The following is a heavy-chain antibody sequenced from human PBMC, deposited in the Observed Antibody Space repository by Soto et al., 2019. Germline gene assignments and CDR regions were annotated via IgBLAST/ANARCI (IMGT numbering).Heavy chain of an antibody. CDR2: IYYSGST. CDR3: ARGPYCSSTSCYPFDY. Sequence: QVQLQESGPGLVKPSETLSLTCTVSGGSISSYYWSWIRQPPGKGLEWIGYIYYSGSTNYNPSLKSRVTISVDTSKNQFSRKLSSVTAADTAVYYCARGPYCSSTSCYPFDYWGQGTLVTVSS. V-gene: IGHV4-59*01. CDR1: GGSISSYY. J-gene: IGHJ4*02. D-gene: IGHD2-2*01.